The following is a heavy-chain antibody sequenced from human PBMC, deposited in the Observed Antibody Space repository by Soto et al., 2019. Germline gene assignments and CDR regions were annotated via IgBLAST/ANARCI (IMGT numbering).Heavy chain of an antibody. J-gene: IGHJ4*02. V-gene: IGHV4-31*03. CDR2: IYYSGST. CDR3: ARGDSSSWYMEDY. D-gene: IGHD6-13*01. Sequence: QVQLQESGPGLVKPSQTLSLTCTVSGGSISSGGYYWSWIRQHPEKGLEWIGYIYYSGSTYYNPSLKSRVTISVDTSKNQFSLKLSSVTAADTAVYYCARGDSSSWYMEDYWGQGTLVTVSS. CDR1: GGSISSGGYY.